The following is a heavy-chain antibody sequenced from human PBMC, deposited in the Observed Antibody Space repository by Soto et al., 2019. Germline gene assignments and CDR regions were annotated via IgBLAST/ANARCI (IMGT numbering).Heavy chain of an antibody. Sequence: EVELLESGGGLAQPGGSLRLSCAASGFIFSSYAMTWVRKAPGKGLEWVSTISSSGVSTYYADSVKGRLTISIYNSKNTLYLQMNSLRAEDTAPYFCTKRLYYNAGSVECWGQGTLVTVSS. CDR3: TKRLYYNAGSVEC. J-gene: IGHJ4*02. CDR1: GFIFSSYA. D-gene: IGHD3-10*01. CDR2: ISSSGVST. V-gene: IGHV3-23*01.